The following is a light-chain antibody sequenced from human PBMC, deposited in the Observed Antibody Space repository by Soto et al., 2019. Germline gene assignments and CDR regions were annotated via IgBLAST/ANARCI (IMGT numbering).Light chain of an antibody. CDR1: QSVSSN. Sequence: IVMTQSPATPSVSPGERATLSCRASQSVSSNLAWYQQKPGQAPRLLIYGASTRATGIPARFSGSGSGTEFTLTISSLQSEDFAIYYCQQYNNWPGFGPGTKVDIK. J-gene: IGKJ3*01. CDR3: QQYNNWPG. CDR2: GAS. V-gene: IGKV3-15*01.